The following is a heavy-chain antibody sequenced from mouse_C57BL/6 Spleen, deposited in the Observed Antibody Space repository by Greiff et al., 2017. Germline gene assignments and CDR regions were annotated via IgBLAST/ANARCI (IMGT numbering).Heavy chain of an antibody. V-gene: IGHV14-2*01. Sequence: DVKLVESGAELVKPGASVKLSCTASCFNINDYYMHWVKQRTEQGLEWIGRIDPEDGETKYAPKFQGKATIPADTSSNTAYLQLSSLTSEDTAVYYCARWEIYYFDYWGQGTTLTVSS. D-gene: IGHD4-1*01. J-gene: IGHJ2*01. CDR2: IDPEDGET. CDR1: CFNINDYY. CDR3: ARWEIYYFDY.